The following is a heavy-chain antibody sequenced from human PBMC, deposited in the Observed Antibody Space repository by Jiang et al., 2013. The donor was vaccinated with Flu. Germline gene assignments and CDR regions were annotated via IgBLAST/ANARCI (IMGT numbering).Heavy chain of an antibody. CDR2: INTNTGNP. CDR3: ARGRQDYYYDSSGYSDYGMDV. V-gene: IGHV7-4-1*02. Sequence: RQAPGQGLEWMGWINTNTGNPTYAQGSTGRFVFSLDTSVSTAYLQISSLKAEDTAVYYCARGRQDYYYDSSGYSDYGMDVWGQGTTVTVSS. D-gene: IGHD3-22*01. J-gene: IGHJ6*02.